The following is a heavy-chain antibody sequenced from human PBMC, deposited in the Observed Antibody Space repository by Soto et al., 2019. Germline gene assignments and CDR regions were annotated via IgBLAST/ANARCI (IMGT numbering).Heavy chain of an antibody. Sequence: GESLKISCKGSGYSFTSYWIGWARQMPVKVLEWMLIIYPGDSDTRYSPSFQGQVTISADKSISTAYLQWSSLKASDTAMYYCARHGFGYSGYDPFFAYYYGMDVWGQGTTVTVSS. V-gene: IGHV5-51*01. D-gene: IGHD5-12*01. J-gene: IGHJ6*02. CDR3: ARHGFGYSGYDPFFAYYYGMDV. CDR1: GYSFTSYW. CDR2: IYPGDSDT.